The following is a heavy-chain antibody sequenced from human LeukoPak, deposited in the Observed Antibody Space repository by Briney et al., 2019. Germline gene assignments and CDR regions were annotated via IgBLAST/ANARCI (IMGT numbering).Heavy chain of an antibody. D-gene: IGHD3-9*01. Sequence: PGGSLRLSCAASGFTFSNYAMSWVRQAPGKGLEWVSGISGGGGSTYYADSVKGRSTISRDNSKNTLYLQMNSLRAEDTAVYYCAKDRRYDILTGYRSPSSDYWGQGTLVTVSS. J-gene: IGHJ4*02. CDR3: AKDRRYDILTGYRSPSSDY. CDR2: ISGGGGST. CDR1: GFTFSNYA. V-gene: IGHV3-23*01.